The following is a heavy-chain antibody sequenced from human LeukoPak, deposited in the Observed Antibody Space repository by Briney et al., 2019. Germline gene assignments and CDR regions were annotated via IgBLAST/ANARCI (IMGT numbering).Heavy chain of an antibody. Sequence: ASVKVSCKASGYTFTSYDINWVRQATGQGLEWMGWMNPDSGNTGYAQKFQGRVTMTTDTSTSTAYMELRSLRSDDTAVYYCARGDDAYYYYYMDVWGKGTTVTVSS. CDR2: MNPDSGNT. J-gene: IGHJ6*03. V-gene: IGHV1-8*01. CDR1: GYTFTSYD. CDR3: ARGDDAYYYYYMDV. D-gene: IGHD1-1*01.